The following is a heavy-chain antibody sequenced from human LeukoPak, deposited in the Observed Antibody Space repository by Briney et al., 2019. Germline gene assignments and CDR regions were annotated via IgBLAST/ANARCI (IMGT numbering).Heavy chain of an antibody. CDR2: IYWDDDK. V-gene: IGHV2-5*02. D-gene: IGHD2-15*01. Sequence: ESGPTLVKPTQTLTLTCTFSGFSLSTSGVGVGWIRQPPGKALEWLALIYWDDDKRYSPSLKSRLTITKDTSKNQVVLTMTNMDPVDTATYYCAHSGPGIVVVVAATADAAFDIWGQGTMVTVSS. CDR3: AHSGPGIVVVVAATADAAFDI. J-gene: IGHJ3*02. CDR1: GFSLSTSGVG.